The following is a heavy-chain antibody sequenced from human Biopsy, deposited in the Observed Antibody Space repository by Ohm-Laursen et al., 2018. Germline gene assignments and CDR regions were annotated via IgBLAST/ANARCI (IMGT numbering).Heavy chain of an antibody. Sequence: SDTLSLTCTVSGDSITADLWTWIRQTPGERLEWIGYRFHSGSPMYNPSLRSRVTISVDTSKSQFSLTLTSVTAADTAVYYCVRLNRRGNIIFFDYWGRGTLVTVSS. D-gene: IGHD3/OR15-3a*01. CDR3: VRLNRRGNIIFFDY. CDR2: RFHSGSP. J-gene: IGHJ4*02. V-gene: IGHV4-59*08. CDR1: GDSITADL.